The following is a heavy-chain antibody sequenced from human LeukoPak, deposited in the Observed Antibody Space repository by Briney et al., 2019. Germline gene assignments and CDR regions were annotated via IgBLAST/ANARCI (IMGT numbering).Heavy chain of an antibody. CDR2: ISYDGSNK. CDR3: ARVPGIAAAAMHGDY. V-gene: IGHV3-30-3*01. J-gene: IGHJ4*02. Sequence: GGSLRLSCAASGFTFSNYAIHWVRQAPGKGLEWVAVISYDGSNKYYADSVKGRFTISRDNSKNTLYLQMNSLRAEDTAVYYCARVPGIAAAAMHGDYWGQGTLVTVSS. D-gene: IGHD6-13*01. CDR1: GFTFSNYA.